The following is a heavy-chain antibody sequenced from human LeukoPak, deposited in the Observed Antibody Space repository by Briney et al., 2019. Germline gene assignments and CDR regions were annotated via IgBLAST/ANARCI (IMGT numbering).Heavy chain of an antibody. J-gene: IGHJ4*02. CDR3: ARDRSGWYGEDY. D-gene: IGHD6-19*01. V-gene: IGHV4-34*01. Sequence: PSETLSLTCAVYGGSFSGYYWNWIRQPPGKGLEWIGEINHSGSTNYNPSLKSRVTISVDMSKKQFSLKLSSVAAADTAVYYCARDRSGWYGEDYWGQGTLVTFSS. CDR2: INHSGST. CDR1: GGSFSGYY.